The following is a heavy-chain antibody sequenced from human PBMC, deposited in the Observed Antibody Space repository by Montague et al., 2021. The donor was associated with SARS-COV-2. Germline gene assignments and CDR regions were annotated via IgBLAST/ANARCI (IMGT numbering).Heavy chain of an antibody. V-gene: IGHV4-39*01. D-gene: IGHD4-23*01. CDR2: IYYSGST. Sequence: SETLSLTCTVSGGSISSSSYYWGWIRQPPGKGLEWIGSIYYSGSTYYNPSLKSRVTISVDTSKNQSSLKLSSVTAADTAVYYCARHMGQVYGGNTNVPTFGYWGQGTLVTVSS. CDR1: GGSISSSSYY. CDR3: ARHMGQVYGGNTNVPTFGY. J-gene: IGHJ4*02.